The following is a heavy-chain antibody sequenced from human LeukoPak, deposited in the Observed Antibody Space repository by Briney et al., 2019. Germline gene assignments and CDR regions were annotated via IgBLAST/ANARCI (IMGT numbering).Heavy chain of an antibody. J-gene: IGHJ4*02. CDR3: ARHPVNRVGATYYFDY. Sequence: GESLKISCKGSGYSFTSYWIGWVRQMPGKGLEWMGIIYPGDSDTRYSPSFQGQVTISADKSISTAYLQWSSLKASDTAMYYCARHPVNRVGATYYFDYWGQGTLVTVSS. CDR2: IYPGDSDT. CDR1: GYSFTSYW. D-gene: IGHD1-26*01. V-gene: IGHV5-51*01.